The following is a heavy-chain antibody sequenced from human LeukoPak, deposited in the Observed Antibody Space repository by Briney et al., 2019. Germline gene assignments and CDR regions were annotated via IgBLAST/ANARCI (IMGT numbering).Heavy chain of an antibody. CDR1: GFTFSSYS. V-gene: IGHV3-48*04. D-gene: IGHD3-22*01. J-gene: IGHJ4*02. CDR3: ARGPYYYDSSGKSDY. Sequence: TGGSLRLSCAASGFTFSSYSMNWVRQAPGKGLEWVSYISSSSSTIYYADSVKGRFTISRDNAKNSLYLQMNSLRAEDTAVYYCARGPYYYDSSGKSDYWGQGTLVTVSS. CDR2: ISSSSSTI.